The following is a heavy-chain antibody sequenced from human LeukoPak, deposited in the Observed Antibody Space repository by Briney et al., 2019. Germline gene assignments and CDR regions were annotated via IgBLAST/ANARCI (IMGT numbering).Heavy chain of an antibody. V-gene: IGHV3-53*01. CDR1: GFTVSSNY. CDR2: IYSGGST. Sequence: GGSLRLSCAASGFTVSSNYMSWVRQAPGKGLEWVSVIYSGGSTYYADSVKGRFTISRDNSKNTLYLQMNSLRAEDTAVYYCARDLNVVVPAARSQLYYYGMDVWGQGTTVTVSS. J-gene: IGHJ6*02. CDR3: ARDLNVVVPAARSQLYYYGMDV. D-gene: IGHD2-2*01.